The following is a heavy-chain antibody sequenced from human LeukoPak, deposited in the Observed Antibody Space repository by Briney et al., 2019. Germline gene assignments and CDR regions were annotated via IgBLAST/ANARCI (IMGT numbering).Heavy chain of an antibody. Sequence: PSETLSLTCTVSGGSISSSSYYWGWIRQPPGKGLEWIGGIYYSGSTYYNPSLKSRVTISVDTSKNQFSLKLSSVTAADTAVYYCARGGYYGSGNDFGFDPWGQGTLVTVSS. CDR1: GGSISSSSYY. CDR3: ARGGYYGSGNDFGFDP. CDR2: IYYSGST. V-gene: IGHV4-39*07. J-gene: IGHJ5*02. D-gene: IGHD3-10*01.